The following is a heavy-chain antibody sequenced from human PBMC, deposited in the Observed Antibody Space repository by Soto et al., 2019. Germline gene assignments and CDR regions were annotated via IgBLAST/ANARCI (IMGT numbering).Heavy chain of an antibody. Sequence: GSVKVSCKASRYTFTGYYRHWVRRAPGQGFEGIGWIKPNGGCTKDAQKFQGWVTRTRDTCTSTASMELSRLRSDGTAVYYCARSLEQSFENWGQGTLVTVSS. CDR3: ARSLEQSFEN. D-gene: IGHD6-19*01. CDR2: IKPNGGCT. V-gene: IGHV1-2*04. CDR1: RYTFTGYY. J-gene: IGHJ4*02.